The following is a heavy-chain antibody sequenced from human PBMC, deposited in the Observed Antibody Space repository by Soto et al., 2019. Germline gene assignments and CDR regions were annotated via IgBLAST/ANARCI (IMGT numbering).Heavy chain of an antibody. J-gene: IGHJ5*02. Sequence: PGGSLRLSCAASGFTFANHAMSWFRQATGKGLEWVSSINGFGENTYYADSVKGRFSISRDSSTLYLQMSSLRAEDTAVYYCARPAGPSYYWKSYFGALGQGTLVTVSS. CDR2: INGFGENT. CDR1: GFTFANHA. CDR3: ARPAGPSYYWKSYFGA. D-gene: IGHD1-1*01. V-gene: IGHV3-23*01.